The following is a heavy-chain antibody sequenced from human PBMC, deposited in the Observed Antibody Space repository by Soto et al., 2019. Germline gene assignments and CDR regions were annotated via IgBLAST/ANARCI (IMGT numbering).Heavy chain of an antibody. Sequence: QVKLQESGPRLVKPSQTLSLTCTVSGAPISSGDYYWYWVRQAPGKGLEWVGYIYYSGSTYYNPSLKRRLDISLDVSRNQFSLRWTSVTASDTAVYFFARVVYCVDELSYWGPGMLVTVSS. D-gene: IGHD3-10*02. J-gene: IGHJ4*02. V-gene: IGHV4-30-4*01. CDR1: GAPISSGDYY. CDR2: IYYSGST. CDR3: ARVVYCVDELSY.